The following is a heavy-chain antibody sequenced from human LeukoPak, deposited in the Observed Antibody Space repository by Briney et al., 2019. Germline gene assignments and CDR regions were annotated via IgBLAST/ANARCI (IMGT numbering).Heavy chain of an antibody. CDR3: AKGSRHYSNYAFDY. CDR1: GFTFSSYG. V-gene: IGHV3-30*18. CDR2: ISYDGSNK. J-gene: IGHJ4*02. D-gene: IGHD4-11*01. Sequence: GGSLRLSCAASGFTFSSYGMHWVRQAPGKGLEWVAVISYDGSNKYYADSVKGRFTISRDNSKNTLYLQMNSLRAEDTAVYYCAKGSRHYSNYAFDYWGQGTLVTVSS.